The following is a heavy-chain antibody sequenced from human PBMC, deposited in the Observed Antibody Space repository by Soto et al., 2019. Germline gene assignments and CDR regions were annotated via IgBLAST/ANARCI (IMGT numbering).Heavy chain of an antibody. Sequence: GGSLRLSCAASGFTVSSNYMSWVRQAPGKGLEWVSVIYSGGSTYYADSVKGRFTISRDNSKNTLYLQMNSRRAEDTAVYYCAREAPLGYCSSTSCYAGVQADYGMDVWGQGTTVTVSS. D-gene: IGHD2-2*01. CDR3: AREAPLGYCSSTSCYAGVQADYGMDV. CDR1: GFTVSSNY. CDR2: IYSGGST. V-gene: IGHV3-53*01. J-gene: IGHJ6*02.